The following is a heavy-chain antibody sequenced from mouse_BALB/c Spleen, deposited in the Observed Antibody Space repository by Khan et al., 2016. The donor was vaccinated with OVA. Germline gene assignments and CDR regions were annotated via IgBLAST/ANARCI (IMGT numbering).Heavy chain of an antibody. Sequence: EVKLLESGPGLVKPSQSLSLTCSVAGYSITSDYAWNWIRQFPGNKLEWMGYISYCGSTSYNPSLKSRISITRDTSKNQFFLQLNSVTTEDPATSYCARLGPGFTYWGQGTLVTVSA. CDR2: ISYCGST. CDR3: ARLGPGFTY. V-gene: IGHV3-2*02. J-gene: IGHJ3*01. CDR1: GYSITSDYA. D-gene: IGHD4-1*01.